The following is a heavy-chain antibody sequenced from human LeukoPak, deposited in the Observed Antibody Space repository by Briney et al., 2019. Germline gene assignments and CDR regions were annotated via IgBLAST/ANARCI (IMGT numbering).Heavy chain of an antibody. J-gene: IGHJ4*02. CDR2: IYYSGST. CDR1: GGSISSYY. Sequence: SETLSLTCTVSGGSISSYYWSWIRQPPGKGLEWIGYIYYSGSTNYNPSLKSRVTISVDTSKNQFSLKLSSVTAADTAVYYCARGGERSGVVVPAASVFDYWGQGTLVTVSS. V-gene: IGHV4-59*12. CDR3: ARGGERSGVVVPAASVFDY. D-gene: IGHD2-2*01.